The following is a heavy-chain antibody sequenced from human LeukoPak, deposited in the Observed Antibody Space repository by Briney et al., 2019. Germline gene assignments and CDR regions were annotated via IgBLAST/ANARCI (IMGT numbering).Heavy chain of an antibody. V-gene: IGHV3-23*01. CDR2: ISGSGGSA. D-gene: IGHD3-3*01. CDR1: GFTFSSYA. Sequence: GGSLRLSCAASGFTFSSYAMNWGRQAPGKGLEWVSAISGSGGSAYYADSVKGRFTISRDNSKNTLYLQMNSLRAADTAEYYCAKDRDDFWSGYYDPWFDYWGQGTLVTVYS. J-gene: IGHJ4*02. CDR3: AKDRDDFWSGYYDPWFDY.